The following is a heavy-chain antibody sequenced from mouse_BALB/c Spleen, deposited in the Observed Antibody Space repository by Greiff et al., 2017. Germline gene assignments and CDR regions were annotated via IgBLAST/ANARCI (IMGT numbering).Heavy chain of an antibody. CDR3: ARSLASVATSAWFAY. J-gene: IGHJ3*01. CDR2: ISYSGST. Sequence: EVKVEESGPSLVKPSQTLSLTCSVTGDSITSGYWNWIRKFPGNKLEYMGYISYSGSTYYNPSLKSRISITRDTSKNQYYLQLNSVTTEDTATYYCARSLASVATSAWFAYWGQGTLVTVSA. D-gene: IGHD1-1*01. V-gene: IGHV3-8*02. CDR1: GDSITSGY.